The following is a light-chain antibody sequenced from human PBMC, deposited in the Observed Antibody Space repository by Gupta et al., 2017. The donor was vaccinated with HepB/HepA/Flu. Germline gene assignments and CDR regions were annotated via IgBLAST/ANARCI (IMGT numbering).Light chain of an antibody. J-gene: IGLJ2*01. CDR1: SSDVGSYNL. CDR3: CSYAGSSTFVV. Sequence: QSALTQPASVSGSPGQSSTISCPGTSSDVGSYNLVSWYQQHPGKAPKLMIYEVSKRPSGVSNRFSGSKSGNTASLTISGLQAEDEADYYCCSYAGSSTFVVFGGGTKLTVL. CDR2: EVS. V-gene: IGLV2-23*02.